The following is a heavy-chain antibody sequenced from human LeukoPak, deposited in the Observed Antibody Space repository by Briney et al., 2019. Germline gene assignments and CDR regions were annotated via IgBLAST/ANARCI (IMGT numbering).Heavy chain of an antibody. CDR2: IYYSGST. V-gene: IGHV4-59*12. CDR3: ASRGWESYFDY. CDR1: GCSIISYY. D-gene: IGHD6-19*01. J-gene: IGHJ4*02. Sequence: SETLSLTCTVSGCSIISYYWSWIRQPPGKGLEWIGYIYYSGSTNYNPSLKSRVTISVDTSKNQFSLKLSSVTAADTAVYYCASRGWESYFDYWGQGTLVTVSS.